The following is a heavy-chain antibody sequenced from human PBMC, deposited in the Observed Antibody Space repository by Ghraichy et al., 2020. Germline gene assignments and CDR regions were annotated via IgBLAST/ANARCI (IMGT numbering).Heavy chain of an antibody. CDR2: IIPILGIA. D-gene: IGHD2-15*01. Sequence: SVKVSCKASGGTFSSYTISWVRQAPGQGLEWMGRIIPILGIANYAQKFQGRVTITADKSTSTAYMELSSLRSEDTAVYYCARDHPRYCSGGSCYSDYWGQGTLVTVSS. V-gene: IGHV1-69*04. CDR1: GGTFSSYT. CDR3: ARDHPRYCSGGSCYSDY. J-gene: IGHJ4*02.